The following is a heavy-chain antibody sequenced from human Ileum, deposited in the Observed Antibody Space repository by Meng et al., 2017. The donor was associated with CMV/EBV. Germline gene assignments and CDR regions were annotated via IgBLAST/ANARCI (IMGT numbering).Heavy chain of an antibody. Sequence: GGSLRLSCAASGFTFSSYAMSWVRQAPGKGLECVATITGSAASSYYADSVKGRFTISRDNSKNTLYLQMDSLSAEDTAIYYWVKDRICFGSTCYTGGKLDTWGQGTLVTVSS. CDR2: ITGSAASS. V-gene: IGHV3-23*01. D-gene: IGHD2-2*02. CDR1: GFTFSSYA. CDR3: VKDRICFGSTCYTGGKLDT. J-gene: IGHJ5*02.